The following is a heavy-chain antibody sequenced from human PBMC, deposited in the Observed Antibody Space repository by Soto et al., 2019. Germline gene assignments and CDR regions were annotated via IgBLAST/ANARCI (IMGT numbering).Heavy chain of an antibody. CDR1: GFAFDING. V-gene: IGHV3-23*01. CDR3: AKVRRDFAWPLAYGLDV. Sequence: GGSLRLSCAASGFAFDINGMTWVRQVPGKGLEWVSAISAGGGTTYYADPVKGRFTISRDNSKNMLYLQMNSLRAEDTAVYYRAKVRRDFAWPLAYGLDVWGQGTTVTVSS. CDR2: ISAGGGTT. D-gene: IGHD3-9*01. J-gene: IGHJ6*02.